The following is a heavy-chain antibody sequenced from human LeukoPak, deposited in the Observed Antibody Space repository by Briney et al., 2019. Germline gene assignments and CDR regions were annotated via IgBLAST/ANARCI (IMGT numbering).Heavy chain of an antibody. CDR1: GFTFSSYG. D-gene: IGHD3-3*01. CDR3: AKGGYYDFWSGPLAFDY. CDR2: IRYDGSNK. V-gene: IGHV3-30*02. Sequence: GGSLRLSCAASGFTFSSYGMHWVRQAPGKGLEWVAFIRYDGSNKYYADSVKGRFTISRDNSKNTLYLQMNSLRAEDTAVYYCAKGGYYDFWSGPLAFDYWGQGTLVTVSS. J-gene: IGHJ4*02.